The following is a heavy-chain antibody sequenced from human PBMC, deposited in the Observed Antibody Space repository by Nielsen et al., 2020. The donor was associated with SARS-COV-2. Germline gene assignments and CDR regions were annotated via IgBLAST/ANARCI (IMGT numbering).Heavy chain of an antibody. V-gene: IGHV3-33*05. CDR2: ISDDGTNK. CDR1: TFTFSTYA. D-gene: IGHD6-13*01. Sequence: GGSLRLSCAASTFTFSTYAMHWVRQAPGKGLEWVAVISDDGTNKYYADSVKGRFSISRDNSKNTLYLQMNSLRAEDTAVYYCCSSSSPRDAFDIWGQGTMVTVSS. CDR3: CSSSSPRDAFDI. J-gene: IGHJ3*02.